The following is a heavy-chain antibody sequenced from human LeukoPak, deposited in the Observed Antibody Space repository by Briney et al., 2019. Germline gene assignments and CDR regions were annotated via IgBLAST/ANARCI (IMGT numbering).Heavy chain of an antibody. V-gene: IGHV4-39*01. CDR1: GGSISSSSYY. J-gene: IGHJ4*02. D-gene: IGHD5-24*01. CDR3: ARVRDGYNFNRYFDY. CDR2: IYYSGST. Sequence: SETLSLTCTVSGGSISSSSYYWGWIRQPPGKGLEWIGSIYYSGSTYYNPSLKSRVTISVDTSKNQFSLKLSSVTAADTAVYYCARVRDGYNFNRYFDYWGQGTLVTVSS.